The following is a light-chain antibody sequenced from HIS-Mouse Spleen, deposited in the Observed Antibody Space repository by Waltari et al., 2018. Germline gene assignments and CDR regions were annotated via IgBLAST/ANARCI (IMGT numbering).Light chain of an antibody. CDR3: CSYAGSSTWV. CDR2: EGS. Sequence: QSALTQPASVSGSPGQSLTISCTGTSSDVGSYNLFSWYQQHPGKAPKLMIYEGSKRPSGVSNRFSGSKSGNTASLTISGLQAEDEADYYCCSYAGSSTWVFGGGTKLTVL. J-gene: IGLJ3*02. CDR1: SSDVGSYNL. V-gene: IGLV2-23*01.